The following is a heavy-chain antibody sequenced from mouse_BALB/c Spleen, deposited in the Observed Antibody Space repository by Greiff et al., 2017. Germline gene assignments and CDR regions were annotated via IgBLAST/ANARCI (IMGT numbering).Heavy chain of an antibody. CDR1: GYAFSSSW. J-gene: IGHJ4*01. CDR2: IYPGDGDT. Sequence: QVQLKQSGPELVKPGASVKISCKASGYAFSSSWMNWVKQRPGQGLEWIGRIYPGDGDTNYNGKFKGKATLTADKSSSTAYMQLSSLTSVDSAVYFCARRGYGNYDAMDYWGQGTSVTVSS. V-gene: IGHV1-82*01. D-gene: IGHD2-10*02. CDR3: ARRGYGNYDAMDY.